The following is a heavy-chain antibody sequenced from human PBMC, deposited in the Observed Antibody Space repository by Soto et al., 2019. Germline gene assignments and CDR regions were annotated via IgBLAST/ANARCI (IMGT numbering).Heavy chain of an antibody. Sequence: GDSLKISCKASGYSFSFCWIGWVRHMPGKGLPSLAIMYPDDSDIRYSPSFEAHVTISADKSTSTAFLQWSSLKASDTAMYYCATAYVYDFENSNYYRDAFDIWGQGTLVTVSS. CDR1: GYSFSFCW. CDR2: MYPDDSDI. V-gene: IGHV5-51*01. J-gene: IGHJ3*02. D-gene: IGHD3-22*01. CDR3: ATAYVYDFENSNYYRDAFDI.